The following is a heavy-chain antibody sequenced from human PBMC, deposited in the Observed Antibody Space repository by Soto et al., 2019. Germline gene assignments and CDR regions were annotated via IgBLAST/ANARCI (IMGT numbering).Heavy chain of an antibody. Sequence: SETLSLTCTVSGDSISNYYWSWIRQAPGKGLEWIGFIYHSGNTNYNPSLKSRVTMSIDTSKSQFSLKLNSVTAADTAVYYCARDQGIASSGPFDYWGPGTLVTVSS. V-gene: IGHV4-59*01. D-gene: IGHD6-13*01. CDR1: GDSISNYY. J-gene: IGHJ4*02. CDR2: IYHSGNT. CDR3: ARDQGIASSGPFDY.